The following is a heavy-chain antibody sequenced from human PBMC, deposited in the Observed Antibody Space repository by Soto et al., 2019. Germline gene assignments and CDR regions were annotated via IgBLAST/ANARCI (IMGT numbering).Heavy chain of an antibody. J-gene: IGHJ6*02. CDR3: ARQLVLAYYGMDV. CDR2: IYYSGST. Sequence: PSETLSLTCTVSGGSVSSGSYYWSWIRQPPGKGLEWIGYIYYSGSTNYNPSLKSRVTISVDTSKNQFSLKLSSVIAADTAVYYCARQLVLAYYGMDVWGQGTTVTVSS. V-gene: IGHV4-61*01. D-gene: IGHD6-6*01. CDR1: GGSVSSGSYY.